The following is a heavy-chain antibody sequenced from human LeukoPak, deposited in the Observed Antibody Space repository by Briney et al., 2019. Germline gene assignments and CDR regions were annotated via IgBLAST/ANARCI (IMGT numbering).Heavy chain of an antibody. CDR3: ARDADILTGYLHH. Sequence: ASVKVSCKASGYSFTSFAISWVRQAPGQGLEWMGWINPYNGETNYAQKLQGRVTMTRDTSISTAYMELSRLRSDDTAVYYCARDADILTGYLHHWGQGTLVTVSS. V-gene: IGHV1-18*01. CDR1: GYSFTSFA. J-gene: IGHJ1*01. CDR2: INPYNGET. D-gene: IGHD3-9*01.